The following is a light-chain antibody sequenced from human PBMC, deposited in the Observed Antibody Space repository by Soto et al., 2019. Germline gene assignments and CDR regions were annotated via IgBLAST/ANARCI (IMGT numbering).Light chain of an antibody. J-gene: IGLJ1*01. CDR3: QSYDSSLSAV. Sequence: QSALTQPPSVSGAPGQRVSISCTGSSSNIGAGYHVHWYQQLPGTAPKLLIYTNINRPSGVPDRFSGSKSGTSASLAITGLQAEDEADYYCQSYDSSLSAVFGTGTKLTVL. CDR2: TNI. V-gene: IGLV1-40*01. CDR1: SSNIGAGYH.